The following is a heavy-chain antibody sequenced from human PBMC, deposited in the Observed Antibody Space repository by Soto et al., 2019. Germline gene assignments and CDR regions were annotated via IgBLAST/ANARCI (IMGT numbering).Heavy chain of an antibody. J-gene: IGHJ4*02. CDR3: SHIVVAGLGYYFDY. Sequence: QITLKESGPTLVKPTQTLTLTCTFSGFSLSSTRMAVGWIRQPPGKALEWLALIYWDDDKRYSPFLNSRLTITKDTSKNQVVLTMSNMDPVDTARYYCSHIVVAGLGYYFDYWGQGTLVTVS. CDR1: GFSLSSTRMA. CDR2: IYWDDDK. D-gene: IGHD6-19*01. V-gene: IGHV2-5*02.